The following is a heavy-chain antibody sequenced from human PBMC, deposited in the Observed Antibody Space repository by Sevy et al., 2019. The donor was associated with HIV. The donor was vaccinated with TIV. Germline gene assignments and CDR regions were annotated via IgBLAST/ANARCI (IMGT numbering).Heavy chain of an antibody. Sequence: ASVKVSCKVSGYTLIEFSMHWVRQAPGKGLEWMGGFDPDDGETIYALRFQGRVTMTEDTSTDTAYMELSSLRSEDTAVYYCATGLPGEYVDCSSCYSDYFAYWGQGTLVTVSS. CDR2: FDPDDGET. CDR1: GYTLIEFS. V-gene: IGHV1-24*01. CDR3: ATGLPGEYVDCSSCYSDYFAY. D-gene: IGHD2-15*01. J-gene: IGHJ4*02.